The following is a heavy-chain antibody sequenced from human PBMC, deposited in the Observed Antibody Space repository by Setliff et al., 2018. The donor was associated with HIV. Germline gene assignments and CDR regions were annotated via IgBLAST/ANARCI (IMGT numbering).Heavy chain of an antibody. V-gene: IGHV1-18*01. J-gene: IGHJ5*02. Sequence: GASVKVSCKASGYSFINNGISWVRQAPGQGLEWMGWISAYNGNTDYAPRLLGRVTMTTDTSTSTAYMELRSLSSDDTAVYYCARARLQGIVTAVGPRDNCLDPCGQGTRVTVSS. CDR3: ARARLQGIVTAVGPRDNCLDP. CDR2: ISAYNGNT. D-gene: IGHD1-26*01. CDR1: GYSFINNG.